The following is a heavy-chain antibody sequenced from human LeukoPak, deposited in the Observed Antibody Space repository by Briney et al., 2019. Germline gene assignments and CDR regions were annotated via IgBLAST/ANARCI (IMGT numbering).Heavy chain of an antibody. V-gene: IGHV3-66*04. J-gene: IGHJ4*02. Sequence: GGSLRLSCAASGFIVSSNYISWVRQAPGKGLEWVSVIYSGGNTYHADSVMGRFTISRDNSKNTVYLEMHSLRAEDTAEYYCARLGIAVTGTSDYWGQGTLVTVSS. D-gene: IGHD6-19*01. CDR1: GFIVSSNY. CDR3: ARLGIAVTGTSDY. CDR2: IYSGGNT.